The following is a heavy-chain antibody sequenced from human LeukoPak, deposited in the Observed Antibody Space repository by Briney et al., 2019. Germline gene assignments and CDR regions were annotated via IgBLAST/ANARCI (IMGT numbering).Heavy chain of an antibody. CDR2: IHYSGST. V-gene: IGHV4-59*01. J-gene: IGHJ6*03. Sequence: SETLSLTCVVSGGSISTYYWSWIRQPPGKGLEWIGYIHYSGSTNYNPSLRSRVTISVDTSKNQFSLKLTSVTAADTAVYYCARVPRSYYYYYYMDVWGKGTTVTVSS. CDR1: GGSISTYY. CDR3: ARVPRSYYYYYYMDV.